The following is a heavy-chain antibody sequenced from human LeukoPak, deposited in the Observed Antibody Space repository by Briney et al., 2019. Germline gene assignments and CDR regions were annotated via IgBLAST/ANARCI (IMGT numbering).Heavy chain of an antibody. J-gene: IGHJ4*02. D-gene: IGHD3-10*01. V-gene: IGHV3-21*01. CDR1: GFTFSDYS. Sequence: GGSLRLSCAVSGFTFSDYSVNWVRQAPGKGLEWVSSIDSTSSYIYYADSVKGRFTISRDNAKNSLYLQMSSLRAEDTAVYYCAEGSETWGYWGQGTLVTVSS. CDR3: AEGSETWGY. CDR2: IDSTSSYI.